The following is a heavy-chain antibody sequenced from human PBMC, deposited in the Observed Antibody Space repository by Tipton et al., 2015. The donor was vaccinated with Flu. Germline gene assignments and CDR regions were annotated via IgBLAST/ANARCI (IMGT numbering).Heavy chain of an antibody. CDR2: IYPSGGGT. Sequence: QLVQSGAEVKKPGASVKVSCKASGYSFTRNYVHWVRQAPGQGLEWMGIIYPSGGGTRYAQNLQGRVTMTRDRSTSTVYMELSSLRSEDTALYYCARDRGSGSYTFDIWGQGTMVTVSS. CDR1: GYSFTRNY. CDR3: ARDRGSGSYTFDI. V-gene: IGHV1-46*04. J-gene: IGHJ3*02. D-gene: IGHD3-10*01.